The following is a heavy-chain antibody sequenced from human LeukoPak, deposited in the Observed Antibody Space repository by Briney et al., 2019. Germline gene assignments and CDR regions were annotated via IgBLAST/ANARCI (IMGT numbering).Heavy chain of an antibody. D-gene: IGHD2-15*01. J-gene: IGHJ6*03. CDR2: INAGNGNT. V-gene: IGHV1-3*01. CDR1: GYTFTSYA. CDR3: ATAVGYYYYMDV. Sequence: ASVKVSCKASGYTFTSYAVHWVRQAPGQRLEWVGWINAGNGNTKYSQKFQGRVTMTEDTSTDTAYMELSSLRSEDTAVYYCATAVGYYYYMDVWGKGTTVTVSS.